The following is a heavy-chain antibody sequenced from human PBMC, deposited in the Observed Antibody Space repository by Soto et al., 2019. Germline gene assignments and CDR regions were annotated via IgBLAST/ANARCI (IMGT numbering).Heavy chain of an antibody. CDR1: GYTFNSYG. Sequence: GASVKVCCKASGYTFNSYGINWVRQSTGKRPEWMGWMNANNGDTKYSQKFQGRVTITRNTSASTAFMELSSLTSEDTAVFYCARGAEEGWPFDSWGQGTLVTVSS. CDR2: MNANNGDT. V-gene: IGHV1-8*01. CDR3: ARGAEEGWPFDS. J-gene: IGHJ4*02. D-gene: IGHD6-19*01.